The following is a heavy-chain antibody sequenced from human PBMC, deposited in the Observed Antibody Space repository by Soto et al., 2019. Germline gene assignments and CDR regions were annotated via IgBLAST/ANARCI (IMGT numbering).Heavy chain of an antibody. V-gene: IGHV1-69*02. J-gene: IGHJ4*02. Sequence: QVQLVQSGAEVKKPGSSVKVSCKASGGTFSSYTISWVRQAPGQGLEWMGRIIPILGIANYAQKFQGRVTITADKSTSTDYMELSSLRSEDTAVYYCAESLKHYYDSSGYYSGAYYFDYWGQGTLVTVSS. CDR1: GGTFSSYT. D-gene: IGHD3-22*01. CDR2: IIPILGIA. CDR3: AESLKHYYDSSGYYSGAYYFDY.